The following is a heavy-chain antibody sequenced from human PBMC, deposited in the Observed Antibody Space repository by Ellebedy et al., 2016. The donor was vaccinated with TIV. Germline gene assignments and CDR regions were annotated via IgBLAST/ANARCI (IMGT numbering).Heavy chain of an antibody. V-gene: IGHV1-18*01. J-gene: IGHJ5*02. Sequence: AASVKVSCKASGYTFTSYGISWVRQAPGQGLEWMGWISAYNGNTNYAQKLQGRVTMTTDTSTSTAYMELRSLRSDDTAVDYCARDGPYCGGDCYRFDPWGQGTLVTVSS. D-gene: IGHD2-21*02. CDR2: ISAYNGNT. CDR3: ARDGPYCGGDCYRFDP. CDR1: GYTFTSYG.